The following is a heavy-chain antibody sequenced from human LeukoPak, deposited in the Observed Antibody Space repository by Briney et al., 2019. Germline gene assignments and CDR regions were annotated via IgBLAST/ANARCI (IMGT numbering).Heavy chain of an antibody. Sequence: SETLSLTCAVSGDSISSSDWWSWVRQPPGKGLEWIGEIYHSGSTNYNPSLKSRVTISVDKSKNQFSLKLSSVTAADTAVYSCARGDYDILTGYFTFDYWGQGTLVTVSS. CDR2: IYHSGST. D-gene: IGHD3-9*01. CDR3: ARGDYDILTGYFTFDY. J-gene: IGHJ4*02. CDR1: GDSISSSDW. V-gene: IGHV4-4*02.